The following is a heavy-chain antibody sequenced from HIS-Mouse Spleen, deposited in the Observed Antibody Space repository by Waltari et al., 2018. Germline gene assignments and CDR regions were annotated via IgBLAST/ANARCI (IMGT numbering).Heavy chain of an antibody. D-gene: IGHD1-1*01. J-gene: IGHJ4*02. Sequence: ISSYYWSWIRQPPGKGLEWIGYIYYSGSTNYNPSLKSRVTISVDTSKNQFSLKLSSVTAADTAVYYCVREGLERYYFDYWGQGTLVTVSS. CDR2: IYYSGST. V-gene: IGHV4-59*01. CDR1: ISSYY. CDR3: VREGLERYYFDY.